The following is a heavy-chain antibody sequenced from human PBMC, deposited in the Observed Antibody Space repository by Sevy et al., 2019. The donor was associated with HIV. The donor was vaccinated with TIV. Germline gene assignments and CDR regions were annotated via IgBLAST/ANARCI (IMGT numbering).Heavy chain of an antibody. CDR1: GESFSGYY. Sequence: SETLSLTCAVYGESFSGYYWSWIRQPPGKGLEWIGEINESGITYYNPTLKSRVTISVDTSKKQFSLKLNSVTAADTAVYFCARSPPVVVVPGAPSWFDPWGQGTLVTVSS. J-gene: IGHJ5*02. CDR3: ARSPPVVVVPGAPSWFDP. CDR2: INESGIT. D-gene: IGHD2-2*01. V-gene: IGHV4-34*01.